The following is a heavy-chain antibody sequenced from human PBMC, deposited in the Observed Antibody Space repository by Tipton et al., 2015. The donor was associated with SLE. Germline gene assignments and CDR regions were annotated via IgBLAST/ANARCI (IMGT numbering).Heavy chain of an antibody. CDR2: ISYDGSNK. D-gene: IGHD6-19*01. CDR3: AKGLEQWLGDAFDI. Sequence: SLRLSCAASGFTFSSYAMHWVRQAPGKGLEWVAVISYDGSNKYYADSVKGRFTISRDNSKNTLYLQMNSLRAEDTAVYYCAKGLEQWLGDAFDIWGQGTMVTVSS. CDR1: GFTFSSYA. V-gene: IGHV3-30-3*01. J-gene: IGHJ3*02.